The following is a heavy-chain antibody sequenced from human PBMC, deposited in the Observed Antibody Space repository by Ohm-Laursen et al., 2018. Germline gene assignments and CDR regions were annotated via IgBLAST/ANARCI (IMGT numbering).Heavy chain of an antibody. J-gene: IGHJ4*02. Sequence: SVTLSLTCAVYGGSFSGYYWSWIRQPPGKGLEWIGEINHSGSTNYNPSLKSRVTISVDTSKNQFSLKLSSVTAADTAVYYCARTGSSGYFDYWGQGTLVTVSS. D-gene: IGHD6-13*01. CDR3: ARTGSSGYFDY. CDR1: GGSFSGYY. V-gene: IGHV4-34*01. CDR2: INHSGST.